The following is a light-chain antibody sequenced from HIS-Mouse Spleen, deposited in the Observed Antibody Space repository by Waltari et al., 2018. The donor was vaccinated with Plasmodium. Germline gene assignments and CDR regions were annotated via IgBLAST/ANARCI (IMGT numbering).Light chain of an antibody. J-gene: IGLJ2*01. CDR1: KLGDKY. Sequence: SYELTQPPSVSVSPGQTASITCSGDKLGDKYACWYQQKPGQSPVLVIYQDSNRPSGIPVRFSGSNSVNTATLTISGTQAMDEADYYCQAWDSSTVVFGGGTKLTVL. CDR2: QDS. CDR3: QAWDSSTVV. V-gene: IGLV3-1*01.